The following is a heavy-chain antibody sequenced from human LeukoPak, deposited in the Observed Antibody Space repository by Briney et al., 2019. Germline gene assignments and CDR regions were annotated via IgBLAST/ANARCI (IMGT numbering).Heavy chain of an antibody. D-gene: IGHD3-22*01. V-gene: IGHV3-74*01. CDR3: ARDTYDSSGYYYGPFDY. J-gene: IGHJ4*02. CDR1: GSTFSSYW. CDR2: INTDGSST. Sequence: GGSLRLSCAASGSTFSSYWMHWVRQAPGKGLVWVSRINTDGSSTRYADSVKGRFTISRDNAKNTLNLQMNSLRAEDTAVYYCARDTYDSSGYYYGPFDYWGQGTLVTVSS.